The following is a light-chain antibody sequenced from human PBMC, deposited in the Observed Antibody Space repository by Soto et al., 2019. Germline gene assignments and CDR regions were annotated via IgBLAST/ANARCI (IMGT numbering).Light chain of an antibody. CDR3: SSYTTSNTYV. CDR1: SSDVGGYNY. V-gene: IGLV2-14*01. J-gene: IGLJ1*01. CDR2: EVS. Sequence: QSVLTQPASVSGSPGQSITISCTGTSSDVGGYNYVSWYQQLPGKAPKLIIYEVSNRPSGASNRFSGSKSGNTASLTISVLQGEDEADYFCSSYTTSNTYVFGTGTKLTVL.